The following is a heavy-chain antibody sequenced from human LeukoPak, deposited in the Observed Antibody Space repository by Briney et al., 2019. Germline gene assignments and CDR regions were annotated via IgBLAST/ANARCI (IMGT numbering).Heavy chain of an antibody. V-gene: IGHV4-38-2*02. J-gene: IGHJ4*02. Sequence: SETLSLTCTVSGYSISSGYYWGWIRQPPGKGLEWIGNIYHSGSTYYNPSLKSRVTISVDTSKNQFSLNLSSVTAADTAVYYCAGEVEAAAGTKGFADYWGQGTLVTVSS. CDR1: GYSISSGYY. CDR3: AGEVEAAAGTKGFADY. CDR2: IYHSGST. D-gene: IGHD6-13*01.